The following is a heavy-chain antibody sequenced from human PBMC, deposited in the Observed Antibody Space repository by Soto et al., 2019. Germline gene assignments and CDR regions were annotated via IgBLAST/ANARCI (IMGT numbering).Heavy chain of an antibody. V-gene: IGHV4-39*01. Sequence: SETLSLTCTVSGGSISSSSYYWGWIRQPPGKGLEWIGSIYYSGSTYYNPSLKSRVTISVDTSKNQFSLKLSPVTAADTAVYYCARGTYTDFWSGYTEEYYYYYMDVWGKGTTVTVSS. CDR2: IYYSGST. D-gene: IGHD3-3*01. J-gene: IGHJ6*03. CDR1: GGSISSSSYY. CDR3: ARGTYTDFWSGYTEEYYYYYMDV.